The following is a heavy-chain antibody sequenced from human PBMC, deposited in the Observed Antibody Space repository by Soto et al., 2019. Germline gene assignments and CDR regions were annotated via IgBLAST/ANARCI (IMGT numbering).Heavy chain of an antibody. CDR2: IYYSGIT. J-gene: IGHJ4*02. CDR1: GVSISNSSYY. V-gene: IGHV4-39*01. CDR3: ARHGSN. Sequence: PSETLSLTCTVSGVSISNSSYYWGSIRRPPGKGLEWIGTIYYSGITYYNPSLKSRVTISVDTSKNQFSLKLTSVTAADTAVYYCARHGSNWGQGTLVTVSS.